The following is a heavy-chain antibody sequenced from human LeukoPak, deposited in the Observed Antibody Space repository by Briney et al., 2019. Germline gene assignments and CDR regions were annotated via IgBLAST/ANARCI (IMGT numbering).Heavy chain of an antibody. J-gene: IGHJ2*01. CDR2: IYYSGST. Sequence: SETLSLTCTVSGGSISSGGYYWSWIRQHPGKGLEWIGYIYYSGSTYYNPSLKSRVTISVDTSKNQFSLKLSSVTAADTAVYYCYSYGGNSDWYFDLWGRGTLVTVSS. CDR3: YSYGGNSDWYFDL. V-gene: IGHV4-31*09. CDR1: GGSISSGGYY. D-gene: IGHD4-23*01.